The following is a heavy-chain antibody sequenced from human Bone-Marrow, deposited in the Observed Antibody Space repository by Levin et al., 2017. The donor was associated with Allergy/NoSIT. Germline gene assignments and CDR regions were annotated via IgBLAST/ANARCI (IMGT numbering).Heavy chain of an antibody. CDR2: ISTYNGTP. CDR3: ARGGDWNYGGWFDP. D-gene: IGHD1-7*01. CDR1: GYTFTSYG. Sequence: ASVKVSCKASGYTFTSYGISWVRQAPGQGLEWMVWISTYNGTPYYSKNFQGRVTITTDTSTSTAYMELGSLTSNDTAVYYCARGGDWNYGGWFDPWGQGTLVMVSS. V-gene: IGHV1-18*01. J-gene: IGHJ5*02.